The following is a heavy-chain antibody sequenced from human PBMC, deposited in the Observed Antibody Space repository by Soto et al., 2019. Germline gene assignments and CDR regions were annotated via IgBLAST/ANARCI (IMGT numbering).Heavy chain of an antibody. CDR2: IIPIFGTA. D-gene: IGHD6-19*01. V-gene: IGHV1-69*13. J-gene: IGHJ4*02. Sequence: GASVKVSCKASGGTFSSSAISWVRQAPGQGLEWMGGIIPIFGTANYAQKFQGRVTITADESTSTAYMELSSLRSEDTAVYYCASDSSGPYYFDYWGQGTLVTVSS. CDR3: ASDSSGPYYFDY. CDR1: GGTFSSSA.